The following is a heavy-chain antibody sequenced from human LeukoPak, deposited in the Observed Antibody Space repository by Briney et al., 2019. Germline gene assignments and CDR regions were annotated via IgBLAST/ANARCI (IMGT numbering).Heavy chain of an antibody. D-gene: IGHD3/OR15-3a*01. CDR2: IKQDGSVK. J-gene: IGHJ4*02. V-gene: IGHV3-7*01. CDR1: GFSFSSFA. Sequence: GGSLRLSCAASGFSFSSFAMHWVRQAPGKGLEWVANIKQDGSVKNYVGAVKGRFTISRDDARNRLYLQMNSLRAEDTALYYCAKGSEYYDFWTYYLADYWGQGTLVTVSS. CDR3: AKGSEYYDFWTYYLADY.